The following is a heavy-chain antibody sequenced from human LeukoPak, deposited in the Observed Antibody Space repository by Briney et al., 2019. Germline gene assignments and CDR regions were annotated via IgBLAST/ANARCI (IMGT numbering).Heavy chain of an antibody. CDR2: IKQDGSEK. CDR1: AFTVSSTY. D-gene: IGHD3-10*01. V-gene: IGHV3-7*01. CDR3: AREHGSGTNVYFDY. J-gene: IGHJ4*02. Sequence: GGSLRLSCAASAFTVSSTYMSWVRQAPGKGLEWVANIKQDGSEKYYVDYVKGRFTISRDNAKNSLPLQMNSLRAEDTAVYYCAREHGSGTNVYFDYWGQGALVTVSS.